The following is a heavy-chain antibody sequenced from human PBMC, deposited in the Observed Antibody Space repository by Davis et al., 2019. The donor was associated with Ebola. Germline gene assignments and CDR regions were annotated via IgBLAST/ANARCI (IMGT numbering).Heavy chain of an antibody. J-gene: IGHJ4*02. Sequence: GESLKISCAASGFTFSNAWMSWVRQAPGKGLEWVGRVKSKTDGGTTDYAAPVKGRFTISRDDSKNTLYLQMNSLKTEDTGVYYCNTDESDDSGLRLWYFDYWGQGTLVTVSS. V-gene: IGHV3-15*01. CDR1: GFTFSNAW. D-gene: IGHD4-23*01. CDR2: VKSKTDGGTT. CDR3: NTDESDDSGLRLWYFDY.